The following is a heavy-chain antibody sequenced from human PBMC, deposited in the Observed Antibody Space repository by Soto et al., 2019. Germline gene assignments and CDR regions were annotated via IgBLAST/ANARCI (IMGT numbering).Heavy chain of an antibody. V-gene: IGHV3-33*01. CDR1: GFTFSSYG. CDR2: IWYDGSNK. CDR3: VRDRDYGDYYFDY. J-gene: IGHJ4*02. D-gene: IGHD4-17*01. Sequence: QVQLVESGGGVVQPGRSLRLSCAASGFTFSSYGMHWVRQAPGKGLEWVAVIWYDGSNKYYADSVKGRFTISRDNSKNTLYLQMNSLRAEDTAVYYCVRDRDYGDYYFDYWGQGTLVTVSS.